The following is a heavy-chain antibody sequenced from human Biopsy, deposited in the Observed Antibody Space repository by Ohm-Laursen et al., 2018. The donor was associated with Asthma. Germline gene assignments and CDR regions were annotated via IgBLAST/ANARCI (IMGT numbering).Heavy chain of an antibody. CDR1: GFMFRSFG. J-gene: IGHJ4*02. D-gene: IGHD2-15*01. Sequence: SLRLSCTASGFMFRSFGMHWVRQAPGKGLEWVAVISYDGNHKFYEDSVKGRFTISRDNSKNTLYLQMNSLRAEDTAVYYCARDVDLRSVYWGQGTLVIVSS. CDR2: ISYDGNHK. V-gene: IGHV3-30*03. CDR3: ARDVDLRSVY.